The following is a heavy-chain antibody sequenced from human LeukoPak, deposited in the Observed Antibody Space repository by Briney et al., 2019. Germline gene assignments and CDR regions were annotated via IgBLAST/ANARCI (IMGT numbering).Heavy chain of an antibody. CDR1: GGSISSSSYY. Sequence: PSETLSLTCTVSGGSISSSSYYWGWIRQPPGKGLEWIGSIYYSGSTYYNPSLKSRVTISVDTSKNQFSLKLSSVTAADTAVYYCARRSRYSSGWYGGNGASFDPWGQGTLVTVSS. V-gene: IGHV4-39*07. D-gene: IGHD6-19*01. CDR2: IYYSGST. CDR3: ARRSRYSSGWYGGNGASFDP. J-gene: IGHJ5*02.